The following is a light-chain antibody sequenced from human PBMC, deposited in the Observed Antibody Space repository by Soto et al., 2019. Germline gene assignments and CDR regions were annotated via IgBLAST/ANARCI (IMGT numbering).Light chain of an antibody. V-gene: IGLV2-11*01. CDR3: CSYAGSYTYV. CDR1: SSDIGTYKY. CDR2: DVN. Sequence: QSALTQPRSLSGSPGQSVTISCTGTSSDIGTYKYVSWYQSQPGTAPKLIIYDVNKRPSGVPDRFSGSKSGDTASLTISGLQVEDEADFFCCSYAGSYTYVFGTGTKLTVL. J-gene: IGLJ1*01.